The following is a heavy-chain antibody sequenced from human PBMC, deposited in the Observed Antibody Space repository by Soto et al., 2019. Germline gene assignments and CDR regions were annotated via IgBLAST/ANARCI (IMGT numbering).Heavy chain of an antibody. J-gene: IGHJ6*02. CDR3: ARERSGWNYYYYYGMDV. CDR1: GYTFTGYY. CDR2: INPNSGGT. Sequence: ASVKVSCKASGYTFTGYYMHWVRQAPGQGLEWMGWINPNSGGTNYAQKFQGRVTMTRDTSISTAYMELSRLRSDDAAVYYCARERSGWNYYYYYGMDVWGQGTTVTVSS. D-gene: IGHD6-19*01. V-gene: IGHV1-2*02.